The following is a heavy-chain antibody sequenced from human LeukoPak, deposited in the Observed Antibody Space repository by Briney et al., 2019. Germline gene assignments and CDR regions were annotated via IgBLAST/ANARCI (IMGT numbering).Heavy chain of an antibody. Sequence: PSETLSLTCTVSGDSINGHYWSWIRQAPGKGLEWIGYIYYSGSTHYNPSLKSRASLSVDTSKNQFSLNLSSVTAADTAVYYCARLSSSTSSSFYYYIGVWGKGTTVTVSS. D-gene: IGHD6-13*01. CDR3: ARLSSSTSSSFYYYIGV. CDR2: IYYSGST. CDR1: GDSINGHY. V-gene: IGHV4-59*08. J-gene: IGHJ6*03.